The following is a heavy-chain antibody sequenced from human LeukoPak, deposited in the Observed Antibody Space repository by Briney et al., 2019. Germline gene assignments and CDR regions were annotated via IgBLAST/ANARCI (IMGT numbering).Heavy chain of an antibody. CDR3: AKDRYSYGL. J-gene: IGHJ4*02. V-gene: IGHV3-23*01. CDR2: ISGGGGSR. CDR1: GFTFSSYA. Sequence: GGSLRLSCAASGFTFSSYAMSCVRQAPGKGLEWVSTISGGGGSRYYADSVKGRFTISRDNSKNTLYLQMNSLRVEDTAVYYCAKDRYSYGLWGQGTLVTVSS. D-gene: IGHD5-18*01.